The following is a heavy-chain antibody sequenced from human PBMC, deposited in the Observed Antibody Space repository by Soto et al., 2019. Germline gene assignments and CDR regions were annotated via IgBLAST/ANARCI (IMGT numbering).Heavy chain of an antibody. D-gene: IGHD2-15*01. CDR2: ITGIDGRT. CDR3: AKDRGPYCSGGICYPPSWFDP. Sequence: GGSLRLSCVGSGFTFGNYAMSWVRQAPGKGLEWVSSITGIDGRTYYADSVKGRFTISRDNPKNTLYLQMNNLRAEDTAMFYCAKDRGPYCSGGICYPPSWFDPWGQGTQVAVSS. V-gene: IGHV3-23*01. J-gene: IGHJ5*02. CDR1: GFTFGNYA.